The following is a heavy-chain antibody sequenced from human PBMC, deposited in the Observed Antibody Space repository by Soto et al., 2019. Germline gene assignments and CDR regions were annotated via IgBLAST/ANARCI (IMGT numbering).Heavy chain of an antibody. D-gene: IGHD3-3*01. V-gene: IGHV1-46*03. Sequence: QVQLVQSGAEVKKPGASVKVSCKASGYTFTSYYMHWVRQAPGQGLEWMGIINPSGGSTSYAQKFQGRVTMTRDTSTSTVYMELSSLRSEDTAVYYCARESLRFLEWLSPIDYWGKGTLVTVSS. CDR2: INPSGGST. CDR3: ARESLRFLEWLSPIDY. J-gene: IGHJ4*02. CDR1: GYTFTSYY.